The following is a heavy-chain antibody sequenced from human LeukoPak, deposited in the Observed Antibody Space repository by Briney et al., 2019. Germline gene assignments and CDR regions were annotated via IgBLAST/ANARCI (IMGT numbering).Heavy chain of an antibody. J-gene: IGHJ4*02. CDR1: GFTFSSYA. V-gene: IGHV3-23*01. Sequence: GGSLRLSCAASGFTFSSYAMSWVRQAPGKGLEWVSSIIDSGGSTYYADSVKGRFTISRDNSKNTPYLQMSSLRAEDTAVYYCAKFRGRGAVDYWGRGTLVTVSS. D-gene: IGHD3-10*01. CDR2: IIDSGGST. CDR3: AKFRGRGAVDY.